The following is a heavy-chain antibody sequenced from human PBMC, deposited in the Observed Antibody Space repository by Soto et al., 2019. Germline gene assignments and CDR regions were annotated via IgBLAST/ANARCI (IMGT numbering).Heavy chain of an antibody. D-gene: IGHD4-17*01. V-gene: IGHV4-34*01. CDR1: GGSFSGYY. CDR3: ARGLGYGDYGPWNDAFDI. J-gene: IGHJ3*02. Sequence: QMQLQQWGAGLLKPSETLSLTCAVYGGSFSGYYWSWIRQPPGKGLEWIGEINHSGSTNYNPSLKSRVTISVDTSKNQFSLKLSSVTAADTAVYYCARGLGYGDYGPWNDAFDIWGQGTMVTVSS. CDR2: INHSGST.